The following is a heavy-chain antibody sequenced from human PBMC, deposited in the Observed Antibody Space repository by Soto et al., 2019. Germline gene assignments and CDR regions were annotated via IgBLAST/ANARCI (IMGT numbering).Heavy chain of an antibody. CDR2: ISPYTGNT. D-gene: IGHD3-16*01. CDR3: VMVANYVTHTHPDV. J-gene: IGHJ6*02. Sequence: QVQLVQSGDEVKKPGASVKVSCKASGYIFVNYGIAWVRQAPGQGLEWMGWISPYTGNTHSATKVQGRLTMTTDTAKRTAHMDLGSLTSDDPAVYYCVMVANYVTHTHPDVWGQGTTVPVSS. CDR1: GYIFVNYG. V-gene: IGHV1-18*01.